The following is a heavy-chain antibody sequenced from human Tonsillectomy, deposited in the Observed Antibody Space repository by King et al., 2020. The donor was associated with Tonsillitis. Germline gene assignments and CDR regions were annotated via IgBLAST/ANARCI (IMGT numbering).Heavy chain of an antibody. CDR1: GCSISSYY. V-gene: IGHV4-59*01. J-gene: IGHJ4*02. CDR2: IYYNGST. CDR3: AAQTYYDFWSGYNFDY. Sequence: VQLQESGPGLLKPSETLSLTCTVSGCSISSYYWSWIRRPPGKGLEWVGCIYYNGSTNYNPPLKSRVTISVDTSKNQSSLKLRSVTAADTALYYCAAQTYYDFWSGYNFDYWGQGTRVTVSS. D-gene: IGHD3-3*01.